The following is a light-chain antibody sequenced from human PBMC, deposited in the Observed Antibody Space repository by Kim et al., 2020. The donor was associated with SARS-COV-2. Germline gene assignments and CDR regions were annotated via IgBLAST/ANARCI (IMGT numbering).Light chain of an antibody. Sequence: SYELTQPPSVSVAPGKTATITCGGENFEFNRVHWYQQKPGQAPALVIYFDSNRPAGVPERFSASTFGNMATLTISWVEAGDEADYFCQVWDRLHEFAVFGTGTKVTVL. J-gene: IGLJ1*01. CDR2: FDS. V-gene: IGLV3-21*04. CDR3: QVWDRLHEFAV. CDR1: NFEFNR.